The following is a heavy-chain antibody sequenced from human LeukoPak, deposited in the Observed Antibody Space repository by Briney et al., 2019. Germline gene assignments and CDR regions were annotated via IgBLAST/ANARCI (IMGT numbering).Heavy chain of an antibody. V-gene: IGHV3-11*04. J-gene: IGHJ4*02. Sequence: GGSLRLSCAASGFTFSDYYMSWVRQAPGKGLEWVSYISSSGSTMYYPDSVKGRFTISRDNAKKSLYLQMNNLRAEDTAVYYCAREKWLVYDYWGQGTLVTVSS. CDR1: GFTFSDYY. CDR2: ISSSGSTM. D-gene: IGHD6-19*01. CDR3: AREKWLVYDY.